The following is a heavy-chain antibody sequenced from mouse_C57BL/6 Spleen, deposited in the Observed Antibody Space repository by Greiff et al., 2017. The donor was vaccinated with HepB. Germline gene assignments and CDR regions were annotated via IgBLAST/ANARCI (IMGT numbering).Heavy chain of an antibody. CDR2: IDPEDGDT. Sequence: EVQLQQSGAELVRPGASVKLSCTASGFNIKDYYMHWVKQRPEQGLEWIGRIDPEDGDTEYDPKFQGKATMNADTSSNTAYLQLSSLTSEDTAVYYCTTYSNYEDYAMDYWGQGTSVTVSS. J-gene: IGHJ4*01. CDR3: TTYSNYEDYAMDY. CDR1: GFNIKDYY. V-gene: IGHV14-1*01. D-gene: IGHD2-5*01.